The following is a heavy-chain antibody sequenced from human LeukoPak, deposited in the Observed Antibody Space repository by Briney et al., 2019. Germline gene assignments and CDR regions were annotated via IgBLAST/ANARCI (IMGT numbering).Heavy chain of an antibody. Sequence: GGSLRLSCAASGFIFSSYWMHWVRQAPGKGLEWVSAISGSGGSTYYANSVKGRFTVSRDNSKSTLYLQVNSLTADDTAVYYCARETSSVHSNAGPPFDYWGQGTLVTVSS. D-gene: IGHD2-15*01. CDR1: GFIFSSYW. J-gene: IGHJ4*02. V-gene: IGHV3-23*01. CDR3: ARETSSVHSNAGPPFDY. CDR2: ISGSGGST.